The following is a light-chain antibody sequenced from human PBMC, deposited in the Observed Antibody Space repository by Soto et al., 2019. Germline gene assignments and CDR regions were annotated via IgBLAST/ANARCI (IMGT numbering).Light chain of an antibody. CDR2: SAS. J-gene: IGKJ2*01. CDR1: QSVSSNY. CDR3: QQYGSSPLTYT. V-gene: IGKV3-20*01. Sequence: EIVLTQSPGTLSLSPGKRATLSCRARQSVSSNYLAWYQQKPGQAPRLLIYSASSRATGIPDRFSGSGSGTDFTLTISRLEPEDFAVYYCQQYGSSPLTYTFGQGTKLEIK.